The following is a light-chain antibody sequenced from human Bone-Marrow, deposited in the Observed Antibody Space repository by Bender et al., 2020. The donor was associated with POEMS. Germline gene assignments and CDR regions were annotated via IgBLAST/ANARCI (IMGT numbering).Light chain of an antibody. CDR3: AVWDDSLNGWV. V-gene: IGLV1-44*01. Sequence: QSVLTQPPSASGTPGQRVTISCSGGSSNIGAHAVNWYQHLPRTAPKLLIYSSHRRPSEVPDRFSGSRSGTSASLAISGLQSEDEADYYCAVWDDSLNGWVFGGGTKLTAL. CDR2: SSH. J-gene: IGLJ3*02. CDR1: SSNIGAHA.